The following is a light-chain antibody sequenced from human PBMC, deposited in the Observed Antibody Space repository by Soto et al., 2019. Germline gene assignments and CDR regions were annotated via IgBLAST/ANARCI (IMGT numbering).Light chain of an antibody. CDR2: EVS. J-gene: IGLJ2*01. Sequence: QSALTQTPSASGSPGQSVTISCTGTSSDVGAFSYVSWYQQHPAKAPNLMIYEVSKRPSGVPDRVSGSKSGNTASLTVSGLQAEDEADYYCSSYSGSSVVIFGGGTQLPVL. V-gene: IGLV2-8*01. CDR3: SSYSGSSVVI. CDR1: SSDVGAFSY.